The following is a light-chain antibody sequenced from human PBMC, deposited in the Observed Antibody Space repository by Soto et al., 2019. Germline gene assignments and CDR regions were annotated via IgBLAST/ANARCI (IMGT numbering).Light chain of an antibody. CDR3: HQRSNSWIT. V-gene: IGKV3-11*01. CDR1: QSVSSY. J-gene: IGKJ4*01. Sequence: EIVLTQSPATLSLSPGERATLSCRASQSVSSYLAWYQQKPGQAPRLLIYDASNRATGIPARFSGSGSGTDFTLTISSLEPEDFAVYYCHQRSNSWITFGGGTKVEIK. CDR2: DAS.